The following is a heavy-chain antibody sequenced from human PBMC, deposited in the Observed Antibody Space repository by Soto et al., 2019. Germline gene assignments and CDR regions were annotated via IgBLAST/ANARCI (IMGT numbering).Heavy chain of an antibody. D-gene: IGHD1-26*01. CDR2: ISYDGSNK. CDR1: GFTFSSYG. Sequence: QVQLVESGGGVVQPGRSLRLSCAASGFTFSSYGMHWVRQAPGKGLEWVAVISYDGSNKYYADSVKGRFTISRDNSKNTLYLQMNSLRAEDTAVYYCAKREHGSYSAFDIWGQGTMVTVSS. V-gene: IGHV3-30*18. J-gene: IGHJ3*02. CDR3: AKREHGSYSAFDI.